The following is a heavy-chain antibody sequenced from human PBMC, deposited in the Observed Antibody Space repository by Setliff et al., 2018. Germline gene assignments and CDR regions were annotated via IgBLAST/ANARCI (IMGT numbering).Heavy chain of an antibody. CDR1: GFTFGNYA. D-gene: IGHD6-19*01. CDR3: AREEGTQWLVRYCDY. Sequence: GGSLRLSCVASGFTFGNYAMAWVRQAPGKGLEWVPAISGSGDSTYYADSVKGRFTISRDNSKNTLYLQLNSLRAEDTAVYYCAREEGTQWLVRYCDYWGQGTLVTVSS. V-gene: IGHV3-23*01. CDR2: ISGSGDST. J-gene: IGHJ4*02.